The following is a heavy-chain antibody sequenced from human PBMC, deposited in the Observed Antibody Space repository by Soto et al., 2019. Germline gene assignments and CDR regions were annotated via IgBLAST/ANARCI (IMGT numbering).Heavy chain of an antibody. V-gene: IGHV4-4*07. CDR1: GGSISSYY. D-gene: IGHD6-19*01. CDR2: IYTSGST. Sequence: SETLSLTCTVSGGSISSYYWSWIRQPPGKGLEWIGSIYTSGSTNYNPSLKSRVTISVDPSKSQFSLNLTSVTPADTSVYYCARHMRAVAAPLAYWGQGTVVTVSS. CDR3: ARHMRAVAAPLAY. J-gene: IGHJ4*02.